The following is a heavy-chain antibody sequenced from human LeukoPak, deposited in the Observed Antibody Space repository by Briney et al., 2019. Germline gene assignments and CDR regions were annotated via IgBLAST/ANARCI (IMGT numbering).Heavy chain of an antibody. CDR3: ARWGSTSCYDY. J-gene: IGHJ4*02. Sequence: PGGSLRLSCAASGFTFSIFAMHWVRQAPGKGLEYVSAISTDGSGTYYANSVKGRFTISRDNSKNTLYLQMGSLRAEDMAVYYCARWGSTSCYDYWGQGTLVTVSS. V-gene: IGHV3-64*01. CDR1: GFTFSIFA. CDR2: ISTDGSGT. D-gene: IGHD2-2*01.